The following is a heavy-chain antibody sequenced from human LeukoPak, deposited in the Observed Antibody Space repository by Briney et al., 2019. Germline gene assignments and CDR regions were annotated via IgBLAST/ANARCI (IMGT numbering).Heavy chain of an antibody. CDR2: IYHSGGT. Sequence: PSETLSLTCAVSGYSISSGYYWGWIRQPPGKGLEWIGSIYHSGGTYYNPSLKSRATISVDTSKNQFSLKLSSVTAADTAVYYCARLVDSYYFDYWGQGTLVTVSS. CDR3: ARLVDSYYFDY. J-gene: IGHJ4*02. D-gene: IGHD3/OR15-3a*01. V-gene: IGHV4-38-2*01. CDR1: GYSISSGYY.